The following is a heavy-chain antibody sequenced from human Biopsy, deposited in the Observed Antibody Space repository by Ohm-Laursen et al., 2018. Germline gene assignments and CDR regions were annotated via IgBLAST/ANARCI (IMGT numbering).Heavy chain of an antibody. V-gene: IGHV1-18*04. J-gene: IGHJ4*02. Sequence: ASVKVSCKVSGYTFAGYYLHWVRQAPGQGLEWMGWISAYNGHTKFARKFQDRVTMTTDTSTTTAYMDLRSLRSDDTAVYYCARDPHGEGRDYGSYFDYWGQGTPVTVSS. CDR1: GYTFAGYY. D-gene: IGHD4-17*01. CDR2: ISAYNGHT. CDR3: ARDPHGEGRDYGSYFDY.